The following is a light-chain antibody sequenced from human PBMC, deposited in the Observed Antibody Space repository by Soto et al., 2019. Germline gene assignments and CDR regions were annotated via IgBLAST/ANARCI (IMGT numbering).Light chain of an antibody. Sequence: IVLTQSRGTLSLSPGDRATLSCRASQSVSSKLAWYQQKPGQAPRLLIYGASTRATGIPARFSGSGSGTEFTLTISSLQSEDFAVYYCQQYNNWPPITFGQGTRLEI. V-gene: IGKV3-15*01. CDR1: QSVSSK. CDR2: GAS. CDR3: QQYNNWPPIT. J-gene: IGKJ5*01.